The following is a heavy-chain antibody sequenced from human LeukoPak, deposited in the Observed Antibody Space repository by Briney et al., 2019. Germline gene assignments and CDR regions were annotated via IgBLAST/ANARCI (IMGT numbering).Heavy chain of an antibody. CDR1: GFSLSTSGMR. D-gene: IGHD2-15*01. J-gene: IGHJ3*02. CDR2: IDWDDDK. Sequence: SGPTLVNPTQTLTLTCTFSGFSLSTSGMRVSWIRQPPGKALEWLARIDWDDDKFYSTSLKTRLTISKDTSKNQVVLTMTNMDPVDTATYYCARITPPYCGGGSCPDAFDIWGQGTMVTVSS. CDR3: ARITPPYCGGGSCPDAFDI. V-gene: IGHV2-70*04.